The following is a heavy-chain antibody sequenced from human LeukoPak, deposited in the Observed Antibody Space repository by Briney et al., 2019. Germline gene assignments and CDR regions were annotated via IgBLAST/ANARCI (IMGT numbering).Heavy chain of an antibody. CDR3: AGEFIAVAGDFDY. D-gene: IGHD6-19*01. CDR1: GGSISSGNW. V-gene: IGHV4-4*02. J-gene: IGHJ4*02. Sequence: SGTLSLTCAVSGGSISSGNWWSWVRQPPGKGLEWIGEIYHSGSTNYNPSHKSRVTISVDKSKNQFSLKLSSVTAADTAVYYCAGEFIAVAGDFDYWGQGTLVTVSS. CDR2: IYHSGST.